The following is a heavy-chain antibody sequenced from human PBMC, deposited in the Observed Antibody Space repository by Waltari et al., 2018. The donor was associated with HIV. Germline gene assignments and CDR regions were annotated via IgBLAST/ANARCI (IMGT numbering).Heavy chain of an antibody. D-gene: IGHD6-13*01. Sequence: EVQLVESGGGLVKPGGSLRLSCAASGFTFSSYSMNWVRQAPGKGLEWVSSISSSSSYIYYADSVKGRFTISRDNAKNSLYLQMNSLRAEDTAVYYCARAALQQLGLMDVWGQGTTVTVSS. J-gene: IGHJ6*02. CDR3: ARAALQQLGLMDV. CDR2: ISSSSSYI. V-gene: IGHV3-21*01. CDR1: GFTFSSYS.